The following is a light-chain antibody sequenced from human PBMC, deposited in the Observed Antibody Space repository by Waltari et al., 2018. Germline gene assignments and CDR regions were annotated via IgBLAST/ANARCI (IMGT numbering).Light chain of an antibody. J-gene: IGKJ1*01. CDR2: KAS. CDR1: QSISSW. CDR3: QQYDTYPWT. Sequence: DIQMTQSPTTLSASVGDRVTITCRASQSISSWLAWYQQKPGKAPDLLFYKASSLESGVPSRFSGSGSGTEFTLTISSLQPDDFATYYCQQYDTYPWTFGQGTKVEI. V-gene: IGKV1-5*03.